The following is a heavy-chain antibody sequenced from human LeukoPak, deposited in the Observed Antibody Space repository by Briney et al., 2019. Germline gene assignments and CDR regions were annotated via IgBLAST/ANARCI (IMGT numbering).Heavy chain of an antibody. CDR3: ARAHRYCSGGSCSKPPGY. J-gene: IGHJ4*02. D-gene: IGHD2-15*01. V-gene: IGHV4-34*01. CDR1: GGSFSGYY. Sequence: SETLSLTCAVYGGSFSGYYWSWIRQPPGKGLEWIGEINHSGSTNYNPSLKSRVTISVDTSKNQFSLKLSSVTAADTAVYYCARAHRYCSGGSCSKPPGYWGQGTQVTVSS. CDR2: INHSGST.